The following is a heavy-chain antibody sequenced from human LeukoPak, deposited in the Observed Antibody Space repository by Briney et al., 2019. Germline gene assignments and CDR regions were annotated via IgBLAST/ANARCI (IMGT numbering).Heavy chain of an antibody. CDR1: GYTFTCYY. CDR2: INPSGGST. Sequence: ASVKVSCKASGYTFTCYYMHWVRQAPGQGLEWMGIINPSGGSTSYAQKFQGRVTMTRDTSTSTVYMELSSLRSEDTAVYYCARGWYYDSSGYYENNDFDYWGQGTLDTVSS. J-gene: IGHJ4*02. V-gene: IGHV1-46*01. CDR3: ARGWYYDSSGYYENNDFDY. D-gene: IGHD3-22*01.